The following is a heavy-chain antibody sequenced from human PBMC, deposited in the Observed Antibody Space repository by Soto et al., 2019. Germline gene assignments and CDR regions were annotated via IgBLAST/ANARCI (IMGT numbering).Heavy chain of an antibody. CDR1: GGSFSDYY. Sequence: QVQLQQWGAGLLKPSETLSLTCAVYGGSFSDYYWSWIRQPPGKGLEWVGEINPSGSPNYNPSLKSRVTISVDTSTSQFSLKLSSVTAADTAVYFCARGRVGDSGYRYYYHCMDVWGQGTTVTVSS. CDR2: INPSGSP. CDR3: ARGRVGDSGYRYYYHCMDV. D-gene: IGHD6-25*01. V-gene: IGHV4-34*01. J-gene: IGHJ6*02.